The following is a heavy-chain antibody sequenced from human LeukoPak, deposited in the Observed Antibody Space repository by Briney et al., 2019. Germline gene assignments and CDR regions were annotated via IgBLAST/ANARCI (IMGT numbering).Heavy chain of an antibody. CDR3: ASHYGGNNSWYGRF. J-gene: IGHJ4*01. D-gene: IGHD4-23*01. CDR1: GDRFTNYW. V-gene: IGHV5-51*01. Sequence: PGESLKISCKVSGDRFTNYWIGWVRQMPGKGLEWIGIIYPIDSDTRYSPSFQGQVTISADNSISTAYLQWSSLKASDTAMYYCASHYGGNNSWYGRFRGHGTLVSVSS. CDR2: IYPIDSDT.